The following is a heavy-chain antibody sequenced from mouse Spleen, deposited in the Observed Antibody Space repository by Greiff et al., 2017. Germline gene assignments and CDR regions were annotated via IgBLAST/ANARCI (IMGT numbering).Heavy chain of an antibody. CDR2: ISSGSSTI. CDR1: GFTFSSFG. CDR3: AREGPLPYYFDY. V-gene: IGHV5-17*02. Sequence: EVMLVESGGGLVQPGGSRKLSCAASGFTFSSFGMHWVRQAPEKGLEWVAYISSGSSTIYYADTVKGRFTISRDNPKNTLFLQMTSLRSEDTAMYYCAREGPLPYYFDYWGQGTTLTVSS. J-gene: IGHJ2*01.